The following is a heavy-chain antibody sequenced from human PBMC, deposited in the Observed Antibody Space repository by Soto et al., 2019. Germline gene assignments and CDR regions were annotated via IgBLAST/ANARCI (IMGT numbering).Heavy chain of an antibody. V-gene: IGHV1-69*01. CDR2: IIPIFGTA. CDR3: ARELRFLEWAQVYYYYGMDV. J-gene: IGHJ6*02. CDR1: GGTFSSYA. D-gene: IGHD3-3*01. Sequence: QVQLVQSGAEVKKPGSSVKVSCKASGGTFSSYAISWVRQAPGQGLEWMGGIIPIFGTANYAPKIQGRVTITADESTSTACMELSSLRSEDTAVYYCARELRFLEWAQVYYYYGMDVWGQGTTVTVSS.